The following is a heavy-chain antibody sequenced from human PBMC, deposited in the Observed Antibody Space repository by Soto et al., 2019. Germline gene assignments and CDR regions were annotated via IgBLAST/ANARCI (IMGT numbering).Heavy chain of an antibody. CDR1: GYIFTNHW. V-gene: IGHV5-51*01. Sequence: PGESLKISCKTSGYIFTNHWIGWVRQMPGKGLEWMGITYPGGSDTRYSPSFQGQVTISADKSINTAYLQWSSLKTSDTAMYYCASKEYKYLSTGYFYWGQGTPVTVSS. CDR2: TYPGGSDT. D-gene: IGHD3-22*01. CDR3: ASKEYKYLSTGYFY. J-gene: IGHJ4*02.